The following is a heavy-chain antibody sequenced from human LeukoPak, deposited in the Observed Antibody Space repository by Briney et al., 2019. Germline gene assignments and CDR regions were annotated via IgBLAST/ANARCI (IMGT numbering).Heavy chain of an antibody. V-gene: IGHV4-59*01. D-gene: IGHD3-16*01. Sequence: SETLSLTCTVSGGSISSYYWSWIRRPAGKGLEWIGYIYYTGSTNYNPSLKSRVTISVDTSKNQFSLRLSSVIVADTAVYYCARAFGDGFFGYYLGMDVWGQGTTVTVSS. CDR3: ARAFGDGFFGYYLGMDV. J-gene: IGHJ6*02. CDR2: IYYTGST. CDR1: GGSISSYY.